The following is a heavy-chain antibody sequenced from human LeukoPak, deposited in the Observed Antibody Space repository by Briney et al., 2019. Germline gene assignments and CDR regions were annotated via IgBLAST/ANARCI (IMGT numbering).Heavy chain of an antibody. J-gene: IGHJ4*02. CDR3: ATGGGATRIDY. CDR2: IYTSGST. CDR1: GDSIRSGTYY. V-gene: IGHV4-61*02. D-gene: IGHD5-12*01. Sequence: SQTLSLTCSVSGDSIRSGTYYWSWIRQPAGKGLEWIGRIYTSGSTSYNPSLKSRVTISVDTSKNQFSLKLTSVTAADTAVYYCATGGGATRIDYWGQGTLVTVYS.